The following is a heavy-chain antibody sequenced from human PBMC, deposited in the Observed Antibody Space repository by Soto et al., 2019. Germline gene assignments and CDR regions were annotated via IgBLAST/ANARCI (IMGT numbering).Heavy chain of an antibody. CDR3: ARGNALDV. J-gene: IGHJ3*01. D-gene: IGHD3-10*01. CDR2: TYYSSKWFH. Sequence: HPQTISLTCDISGYSVSSDITSGTWIRQSPSRGLEWLGRTYYSSKWFHDYEASVKSRITINPDTSKNQFSLELNSMTPEDTAVYYCARGNALDVWGQGTVVTVSS. V-gene: IGHV6-1*01. CDR1: GYSVSSDITS.